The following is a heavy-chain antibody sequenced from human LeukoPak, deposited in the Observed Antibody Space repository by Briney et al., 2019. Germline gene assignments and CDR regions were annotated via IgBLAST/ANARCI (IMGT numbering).Heavy chain of an antibody. CDR1: GGSLSSSSYY. V-gene: IGHV4-39*01. Sequence: SETLSLTCTVSGGSLSSSSYYWGWIRQPPGKGLEWIGSIYHSGSTYYNAPLKSRVTISVDTSKNQFSLKLSSVTAADTAVYYCARHPYSSGWYPVGVDYWGQGTLVIVSS. J-gene: IGHJ4*02. D-gene: IGHD6-19*01. CDR3: ARHPYSSGWYPVGVDY. CDR2: IYHSGST.